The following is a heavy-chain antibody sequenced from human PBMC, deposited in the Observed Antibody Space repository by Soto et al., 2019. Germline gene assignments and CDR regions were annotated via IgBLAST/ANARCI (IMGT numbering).Heavy chain of an antibody. CDR2: IYYSGST. Sequence: PSETLSLTCTVSGGSIISGDYYFICIRQPPGKGLEWIGYIYYSGSTYYNPSLKSRVTISVDTSKNQFSLKLSSVTAADTAVYYCARAVRYDSSGYDYWGQGTLVTVSS. V-gene: IGHV4-30-4*01. D-gene: IGHD3-22*01. J-gene: IGHJ4*02. CDR1: GGSIISGDYY. CDR3: ARAVRYDSSGYDY.